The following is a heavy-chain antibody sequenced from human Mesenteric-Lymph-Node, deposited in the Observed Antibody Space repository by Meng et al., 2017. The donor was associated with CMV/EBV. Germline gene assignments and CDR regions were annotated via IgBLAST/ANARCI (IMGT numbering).Heavy chain of an antibody. D-gene: IGHD6-13*01. CDR3: AGGIAAAGSRWFDP. V-gene: IGHV1-69*02. CDR1: GGTFSSYT. CDR2: IIPILGIA. J-gene: IGHJ5*02. Sequence: QVQLVQSGAEVKKPGSSVKFSCKASGGTFSSYTISWVRQAPGQGLEGMGRIIPILGIANYAQKFQGRVTITADKSTSTAYMELSSLRSEDTAVYYCAGGIAAAGSRWFDPWGQGTLVTVSS.